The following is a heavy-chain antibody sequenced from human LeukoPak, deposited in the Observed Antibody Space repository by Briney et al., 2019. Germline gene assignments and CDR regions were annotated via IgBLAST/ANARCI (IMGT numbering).Heavy chain of an antibody. CDR1: GYTFTSYG. V-gene: IGHV1-18*01. J-gene: IGHJ4*02. Sequence: VASVKVSCKASGYTFTSYGISWVRQAPGQGLEWMGWISAYNGNTNYAQKLQGRVTMTTDTSTSTAYMELRSLRSGDTAVYYCARDSCSGGSCYLDYWGQGTLVTVSS. CDR3: ARDSCSGGSCYLDY. CDR2: ISAYNGNT. D-gene: IGHD2-15*01.